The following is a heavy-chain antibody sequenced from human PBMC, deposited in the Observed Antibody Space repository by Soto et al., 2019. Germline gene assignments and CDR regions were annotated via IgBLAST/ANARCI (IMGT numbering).Heavy chain of an antibody. V-gene: IGHV4-39*01. J-gene: IGHJ5*02. CDR2: IYYSGST. D-gene: IGHD2-2*01. CDR3: ARRGFEEVPGHVDP. Sequence: QLQLQESGPGLVKPSETLSLTCTVSGGSISSSSYYWGWIRQPPGKGLEWIGSIYYSGSTYYNPSLKSRVTISVDTSKNQFSLKLSSVTAADTAVYYCARRGFEEVPGHVDPWGQGTLVAVSS. CDR1: GGSISSSSYY.